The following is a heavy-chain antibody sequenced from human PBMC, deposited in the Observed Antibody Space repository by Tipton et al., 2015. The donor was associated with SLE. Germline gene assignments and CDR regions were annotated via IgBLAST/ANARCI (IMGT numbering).Heavy chain of an antibody. CDR2: IKSKTDGGTT. CDR1: GFTFSNAW. J-gene: IGHJ6*02. CDR3: TTDKPEGNYYYYGMDV. Sequence: SLRLSCAASGFTFSNAWMSWVRQAPGKGLEWVGRIKSKTDGGTTDYAAPVKGRFTISRDDSKTTLYLQMNSLKTEDTAVYYCTTDKPEGNYYYYGMDVWGQGTTGTVSS. V-gene: IGHV3-15*01.